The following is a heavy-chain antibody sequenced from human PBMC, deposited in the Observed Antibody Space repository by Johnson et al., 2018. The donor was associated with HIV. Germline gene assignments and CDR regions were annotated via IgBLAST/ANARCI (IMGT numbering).Heavy chain of an antibody. CDR1: GFTFSSYA. D-gene: IGHD1-14*01. CDR2: IYSGGST. J-gene: IGHJ3*02. Sequence: VQLVESGGGLVQPGGSLRLSCAASGFTFSSYAMSWVRQAPGKGLEWVSVIYSGGSTYYADSVKGRFTISRDNSKNTLYLQMNSLRAEDTAVYYCARDPHPSSPEGAFDICGQGTMVTVSS. CDR3: ARDPHPSSPEGAFDI. V-gene: IGHV3-66*01.